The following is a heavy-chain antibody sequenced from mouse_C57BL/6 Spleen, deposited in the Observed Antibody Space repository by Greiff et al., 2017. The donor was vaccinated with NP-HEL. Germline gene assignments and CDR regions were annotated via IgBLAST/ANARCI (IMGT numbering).Heavy chain of an antibody. J-gene: IGHJ1*03. V-gene: IGHV1-50*01. Sequence: QVQLQQPGAELVKPGASVKLSCKASGYTFTSYWMQWVKQRPGQGLEWIGEIDPSDSYTNYNQKFKGKATLTVDTSSSTAYMQLSSLTSEDSAVYYWARASGTGYFDVWGTGTTVTVSS. CDR1: GYTFTSYW. CDR2: IDPSDSYT. D-gene: IGHD3-3*01. CDR3: ARASGTGYFDV.